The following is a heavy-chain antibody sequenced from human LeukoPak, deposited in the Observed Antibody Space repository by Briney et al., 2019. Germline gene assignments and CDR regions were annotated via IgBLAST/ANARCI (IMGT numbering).Heavy chain of an antibody. V-gene: IGHV3-23*01. CDR3: VKDRGFGESHDGFDV. CDR1: GFTFSSHG. CDR2: ICGRGDAA. Sequence: SGGSLRLSCAASGFTFSSHGMNWVRQAPGKGLEWVSHICGRGDAAYYADSVKGRFTISRDNSKNTVDLQMDSLRGEDTAVYFCVKDRGFGESHDGFDVWGQGSMVTVSS. D-gene: IGHD3-10*01. J-gene: IGHJ3*01.